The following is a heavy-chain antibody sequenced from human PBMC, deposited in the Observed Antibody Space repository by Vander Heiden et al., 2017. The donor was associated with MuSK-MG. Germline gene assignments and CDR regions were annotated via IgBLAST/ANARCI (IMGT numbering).Heavy chain of an antibody. Sequence: QVQLVQSGAEVKKPGASVQVSCKASGYTFTDYFMHWVRQAPGKGLEWMGWINPNSGGTKYAQNFQGRVTMTRETSISTADMELSRLKSDDTAVEYCATVTETETYYGYDYWGQGTRGTVAS. CDR2: INPNSGGT. CDR3: ATVTETETYYGYDY. J-gene: IGHJ4*02. CDR1: GYTFTDYF. V-gene: IGHV1-2*02. D-gene: IGHD4-17*01.